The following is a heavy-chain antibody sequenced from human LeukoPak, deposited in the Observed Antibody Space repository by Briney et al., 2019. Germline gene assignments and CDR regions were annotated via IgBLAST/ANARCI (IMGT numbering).Heavy chain of an antibody. CDR2: IYSGGST. CDR3: ARAEYYYDSSGYYLDAFDI. Sequence: PGGSLRLSCAASGFTVSSNYMSWVRQAPGKGLEWVSVIYSGGSTYYADSVKGRFTISRDNSKNTLYLQMNSLRAEDTAVYYCARAEYYYDSSGYYLDAFDIWGQGTMVTVSS. D-gene: IGHD3-22*01. CDR1: GFTVSSNY. V-gene: IGHV3-53*01. J-gene: IGHJ3*02.